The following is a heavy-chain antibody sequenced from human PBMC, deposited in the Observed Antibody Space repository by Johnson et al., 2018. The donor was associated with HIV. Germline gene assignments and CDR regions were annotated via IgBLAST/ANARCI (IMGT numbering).Heavy chain of an antibody. CDR3: TTDRPSCRDTSCYNALDI. J-gene: IGHJ3*02. CDR2: IWFDGNNK. D-gene: IGHD2-2*02. Sequence: QVQLVESGGGVVQPGRSLRLSCAASGFSFSRFGMHWVRQAPGKGLDWVAVIWFDGNNKYYTESVKGRFTISTINAKNTLHLQMNSLKTEDTAVYYCTTDRPSCRDTSCYNALDIWGQGTMVTVSS. CDR1: GFSFSRFG. V-gene: IGHV3-33*03.